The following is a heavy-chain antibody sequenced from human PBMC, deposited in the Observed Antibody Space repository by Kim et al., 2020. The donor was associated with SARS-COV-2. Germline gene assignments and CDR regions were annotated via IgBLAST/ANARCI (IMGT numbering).Heavy chain of an antibody. V-gene: IGHV3-11*01. CDR3: ARDLELNYYYGMDV. D-gene: IGHD1-26*01. CDR2: ISSSGSTI. J-gene: IGHJ6*02. CDR1: GFTFSDYY. Sequence: GGSLRLSCVASGFTFSDYYMSWIRQAPGKGLEWVSYISSSGSTIYYADSVKGRFTISRDNAKNSLYLQMNSLRAEDTAVYYCARDLELNYYYGMDVWGQGTTVTVSS.